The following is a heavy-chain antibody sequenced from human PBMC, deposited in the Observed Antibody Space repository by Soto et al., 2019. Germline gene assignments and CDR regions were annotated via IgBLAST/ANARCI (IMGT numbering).Heavy chain of an antibody. CDR1: GFTFSSYG. CDR3: AKDFWDSSQFYGMDV. D-gene: IGHD6-13*01. J-gene: IGHJ6*02. CDR2: MSYDGSNK. V-gene: IGHV3-30*18. Sequence: GGSLRLSCAASGFTFSSYGIHWVRQAPGKGLEWVAVMSYDGSNKYYADSVKGRFTISRDNSKTTLYLQMNSLRAEDTAVYYCAKDFWDSSQFYGMDVWGQGTTVTVSS.